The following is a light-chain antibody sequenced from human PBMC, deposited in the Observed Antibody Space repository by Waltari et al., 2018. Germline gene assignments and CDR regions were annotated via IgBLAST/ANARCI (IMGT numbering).Light chain of an antibody. V-gene: IGLV1-47*01. CDR2: RNN. CDR1: SPTIGSSH. CDR3: ATWDDSLRGPV. Sequence: QSVLTQPPSASGTPGQRVTISCSGSSPTIGSSHVYWYQQPPGTAPKLLIYRNNQRPSAVPDRFSGSKSGTSASLAISGLRSEDEADYYCATWDDSLRGPVFGGGTKLTVL. J-gene: IGLJ2*01.